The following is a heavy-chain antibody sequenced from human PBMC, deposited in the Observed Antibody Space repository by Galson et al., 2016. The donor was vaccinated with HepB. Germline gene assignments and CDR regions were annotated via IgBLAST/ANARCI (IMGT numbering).Heavy chain of an antibody. D-gene: IGHD3-10*01. J-gene: IGHJ3*01. CDR3: AREATLGGLGAFDV. V-gene: IGHV3-11*06. CDR1: GFIFGDYN. Sequence: SLRLSCAASGFIFGDYNFNWIRQAPGKGLEWVSYISTDSSDTNYADSVKGRFTISRDNAKNSLYLQMKSLRAEDTAVYYCAREATLGGLGAFDVWGQGTMVTVSS. CDR2: ISTDSSDT.